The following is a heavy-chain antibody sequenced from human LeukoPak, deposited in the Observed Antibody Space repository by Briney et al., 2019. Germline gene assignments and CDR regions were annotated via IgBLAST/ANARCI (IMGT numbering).Heavy chain of an antibody. J-gene: IGHJ4*02. CDR3: ARGPPPPWDLLGGVGRVTFYFDY. D-gene: IGHD1-26*01. V-gene: IGHV4-39*07. CDR2: IYYSGIT. Sequence: TLFLTCPVSGGSISSSSYYWGWIRQPPGKGLEWIRRIYYSGITNYNPSLKSRFTISVDTSKNQFSLKLSSVTAADTAVYYCARGPPPPWDLLGGVGRVTFYFDYWGQGTLVTVSA. CDR1: GGSISSSSYY.